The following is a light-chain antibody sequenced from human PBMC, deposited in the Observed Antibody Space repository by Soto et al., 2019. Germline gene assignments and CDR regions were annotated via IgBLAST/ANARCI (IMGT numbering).Light chain of an antibody. V-gene: IGKV1-33*01. CDR2: DAS. CDR3: QQNDNLPPLT. J-gene: IGKJ4*01. CDR1: RDISNY. Sequence: DIQMTQSPSSLSASVGDRVTITCQASRDISNYLNWYQHKPGKVPKLLIYDASKLETGVPSRFGGSGSGTHFTFTINSLQTEDVATYYCQQNDNLPPLTFGGGTKVDIK.